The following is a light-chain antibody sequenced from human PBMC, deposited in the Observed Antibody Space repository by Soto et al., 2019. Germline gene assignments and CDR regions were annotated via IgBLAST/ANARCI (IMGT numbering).Light chain of an antibody. J-gene: IGLJ2*01. CDR1: SSDVGSCDC. CDR2: EVT. CDR3: SSYADLNNLV. Sequence: QSVLTQPPSASGSPGQSVTISCTGTSSDVGSCDCVSWYQQHPGKAPKLMIYEVTKRPSGVPDRFSGSKSGSTASLTVSGLQAEDEADYYCSSYADLNNLVFGGGTKVTVL. V-gene: IGLV2-8*01.